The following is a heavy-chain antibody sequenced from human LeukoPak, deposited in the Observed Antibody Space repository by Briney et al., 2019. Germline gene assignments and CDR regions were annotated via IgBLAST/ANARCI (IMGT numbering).Heavy chain of an antibody. J-gene: IGHJ2*01. Sequence: GGSLRLSCAASGFTFSSYSMNWVRQAPGKGLEWVSYISSSSSTIYYADSVKGRFTISRDNAKNSLYLQMNSLRAEDTAVYYCATRRDGYNFWYFDLWGRGTLVAVSS. CDR1: GFTFSSYS. CDR2: ISSSSSTI. V-gene: IGHV3-48*04. D-gene: IGHD5-24*01. CDR3: ATRRDGYNFWYFDL.